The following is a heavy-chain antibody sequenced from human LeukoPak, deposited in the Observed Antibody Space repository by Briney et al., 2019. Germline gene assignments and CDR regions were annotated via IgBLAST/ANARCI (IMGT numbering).Heavy chain of an antibody. V-gene: IGHV5-51*01. CDR3: ARIGFPTAAASPLFDP. CDR2: IYPGDSDT. CDR1: GYSFTSYW. Sequence: GESLKISCKGSGYSFTSYWIGWVRQMPGKGLEWMGIIYPGDSDTRYSPSFQGQVTISADKSISTAYLQWSSLKASDTAMYYCARIGFPTAAASPLFDPWGQGTLVTVSS. D-gene: IGHD6-13*01. J-gene: IGHJ5*02.